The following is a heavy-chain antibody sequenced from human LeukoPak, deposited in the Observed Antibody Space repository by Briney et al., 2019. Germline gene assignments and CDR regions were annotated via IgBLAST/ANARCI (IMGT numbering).Heavy chain of an antibody. CDR3: ARVVVAATGGATDAFDI. Sequence: SETLSLTCTVSGGSISSGSYYWSWIRQPAGKGLEWIGRIYTSGSTNYNPSLKSRVNISVDTPKNQFSLKLSSVPAADTAVYYCARVVVAATGGATDAFDIWGQGTMVTVSS. V-gene: IGHV4-61*02. J-gene: IGHJ3*02. D-gene: IGHD2-15*01. CDR2: IYTSGST. CDR1: GGSISSGSYY.